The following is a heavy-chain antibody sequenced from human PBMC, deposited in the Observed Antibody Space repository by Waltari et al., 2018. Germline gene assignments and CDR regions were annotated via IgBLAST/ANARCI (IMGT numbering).Heavy chain of an antibody. Sequence: QVQLLQSGAELKKPGASVKVSCKASGYPVTSYYIQWVGQAPGQGLEWMGVINSGGDTTIYAQKFQGRVTMTGDTSTSTVYMELSSLRSEDTAVYYCARLGITMTPDYWGQGTLVTVSS. V-gene: IGHV1-46*01. CDR1: GYPVTSYY. J-gene: IGHJ4*02. CDR2: INSGGDTT. CDR3: ARLGITMTPDY.